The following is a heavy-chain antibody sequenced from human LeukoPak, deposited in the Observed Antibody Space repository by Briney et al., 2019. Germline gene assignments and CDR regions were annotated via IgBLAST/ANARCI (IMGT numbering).Heavy chain of an antibody. Sequence: PSETLSLTCTVSGGSISSYYWSWIRQPAGKGLEWIGRIYTSGSTNYNPSLKSRVTMSVDTSKNQFSLKLSSATAADTAVYYCARELWYYYDSSGSYYYYYMDVWGKGTTVTVSS. D-gene: IGHD3-22*01. J-gene: IGHJ6*03. V-gene: IGHV4-4*07. CDR2: IYTSGST. CDR1: GGSISSYY. CDR3: ARELWYYYDSSGSYYYYYMDV.